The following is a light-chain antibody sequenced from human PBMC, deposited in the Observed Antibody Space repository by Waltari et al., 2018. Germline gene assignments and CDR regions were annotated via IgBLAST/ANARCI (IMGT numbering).Light chain of an antibody. CDR2: RNN. CDR1: SSNIGSNY. V-gene: IGLV1-47*01. Sequence: QSALTQPPSASGTPGQRVTISCSGSSSNIGSNYVYWYQQLPGTAPKLLIYRNNHRPSGVPDRFSGSKSGTSASLAISGLRSEDEADYYCAAWDDSLSAWVFGGGTKLTVL. J-gene: IGLJ3*02. CDR3: AAWDDSLSAWV.